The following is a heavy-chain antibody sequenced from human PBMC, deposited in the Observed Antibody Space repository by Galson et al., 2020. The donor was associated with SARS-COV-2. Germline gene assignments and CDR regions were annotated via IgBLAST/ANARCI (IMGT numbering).Heavy chain of an antibody. D-gene: IGHD3-10*01. Sequence: PGGSLRLSCAASGFTFNTYWMSWVRQAPGKGLEWVANINQDGSEKYYVDSVKGRFTISRDNAKNSLYLQMNSLRAEDTAVYYCARSYVPNYYGSDYWGQGTLVTVSS. CDR3: ARSYVPNYYGSDY. J-gene: IGHJ4*02. V-gene: IGHV3-7*01. CDR1: GFTFNTYW. CDR2: INQDGSEK.